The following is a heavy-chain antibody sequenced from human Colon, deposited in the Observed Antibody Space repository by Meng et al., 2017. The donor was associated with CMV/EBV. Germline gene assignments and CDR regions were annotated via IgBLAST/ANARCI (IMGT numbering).Heavy chain of an antibody. V-gene: IGHV2-5*02. Sequence: HITLKHAGPLLLNPTQTLTLTCTFSGFSLSTSGVGVGWIRQPPGKALEWLALIYWDDDKRYSPSLKSRLTITKDTSKNQVVLTMTNMDPVDTATYYCAHRMGRIAARVFDYWGQGTLVTVSS. J-gene: IGHJ4*02. CDR3: AHRMGRIAARVFDY. CDR2: IYWDDDK. CDR1: GFSLSTSGVG. D-gene: IGHD6-6*01.